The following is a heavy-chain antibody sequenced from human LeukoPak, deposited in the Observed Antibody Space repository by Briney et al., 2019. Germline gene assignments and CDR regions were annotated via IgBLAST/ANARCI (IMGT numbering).Heavy chain of an antibody. CDR3: ARDQGYDSSGYYYDHDAFDI. CDR1: GGSISSSSYY. CDR2: IYYSGST. D-gene: IGHD3-22*01. J-gene: IGHJ3*02. Sequence: PSETLSLTCTVSGGSISSSSYYWSWIRQPPGKGLEWIGSIYYSGSTYYDPSLKSRVTISVDTSKNQFSLTLSSVTAADTAVYYCARDQGYDSSGYYYDHDAFDIWGQGTMVTVSS. V-gene: IGHV4-39*07.